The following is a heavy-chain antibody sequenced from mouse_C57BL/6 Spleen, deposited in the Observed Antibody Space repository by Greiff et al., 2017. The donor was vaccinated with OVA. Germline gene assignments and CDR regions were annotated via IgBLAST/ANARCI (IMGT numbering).Heavy chain of an antibody. Sequence: VQLQQSGAELVKPGASVKLSCKASGYSFTSYWMQWVKQRPGQGLEWIGEIDPSDSYTNYNQKFKGKATLTVDTSSSTAYMQLSSLTSEDSAVYYCARENSNYEDYWGQGTTLTVSS. V-gene: IGHV1-50*01. CDR2: IDPSDSYT. D-gene: IGHD2-5*01. CDR1: GYSFTSYW. J-gene: IGHJ2*01. CDR3: ARENSNYEDY.